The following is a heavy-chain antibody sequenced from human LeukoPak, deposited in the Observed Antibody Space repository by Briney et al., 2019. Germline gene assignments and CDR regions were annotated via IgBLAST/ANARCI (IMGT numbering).Heavy chain of an antibody. CDR3: AKMKGITMVRGTFDY. D-gene: IGHD3-10*01. J-gene: IGHJ4*02. V-gene: IGHV3-23*01. Sequence: GGSLRLSCAASGFTFSSYAMTWVRQALGKGLEWVSSISGSGGNTYYADSVKGRFTISRDNSKNTLYLQMSSLRAEDTAVYYCAKMKGITMVRGTFDYWGQGTLVTVSS. CDR2: ISGSGGNT. CDR1: GFTFSSYA.